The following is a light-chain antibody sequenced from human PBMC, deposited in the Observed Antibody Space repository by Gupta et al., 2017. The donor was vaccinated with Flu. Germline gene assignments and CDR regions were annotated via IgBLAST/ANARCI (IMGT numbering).Light chain of an antibody. CDR2: SNN. CDR1: SSNIEVNA. V-gene: IGLV1-44*01. J-gene: IGLJ2*01. CDR3: AVWDDRMNGLI. Sequence: SSSNIEVNAVNWYQQLTGAAPKLLIYSNNQRPSGVPDRFSGSKSGTSASLALSGLQSEDEADYYCAVWDDRMNGLIFGGGTKLTVL.